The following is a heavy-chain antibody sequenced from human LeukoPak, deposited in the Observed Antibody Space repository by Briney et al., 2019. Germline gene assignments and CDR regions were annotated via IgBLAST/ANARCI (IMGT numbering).Heavy chain of an antibody. D-gene: IGHD3-16*02. Sequence: ASVKVSCKTSGYTFTSYGISWVRQAPGQGLEWIGWISAYNGNTNYAQKLQGRVTMTTDTSTNTTYMELRSLRSADTAVYYCARLHYDYLWGSYRFLDYWGQGTLVTVSS. V-gene: IGHV1-18*01. CDR2: ISAYNGNT. CDR3: ARLHYDYLWGSYRFLDY. CDR1: GYTFTSYG. J-gene: IGHJ4*02.